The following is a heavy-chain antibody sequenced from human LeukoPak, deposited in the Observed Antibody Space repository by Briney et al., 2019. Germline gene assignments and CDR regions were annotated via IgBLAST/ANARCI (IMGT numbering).Heavy chain of an antibody. CDR3: ARDRDGYSYFDY. CDR1: GGSISSSRYY. D-gene: IGHD5-24*01. J-gene: IGHJ4*02. CDR2: VYYSGST. V-gene: IGHV4-39*07. Sequence: SETLSLTCTVSGGSISSSRYYWGWIRQPPGKGLEWIGSVYYSGSTYYNPSLKSRVTISVDTSKNQFSLKLSSVTAADTAMYYCARDRDGYSYFDYWGQGTLVTVSS.